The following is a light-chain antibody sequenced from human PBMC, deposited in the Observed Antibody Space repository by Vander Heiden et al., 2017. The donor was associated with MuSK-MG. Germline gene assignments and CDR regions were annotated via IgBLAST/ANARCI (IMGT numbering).Light chain of an antibody. Sequence: DIPMTHSPSPLSASVGDRVTITCRASQGISNHLAGFQQKPGKAPKSLIYGISSLQSGVPSKFSGSGSGTDFTLTSSSLQPEDVATYYCQQYNRYPLTFGGGTKIEIK. CDR3: QQYNRYPLT. CDR1: QGISNH. CDR2: GIS. V-gene: IGKV1-16*02. J-gene: IGKJ4*01.